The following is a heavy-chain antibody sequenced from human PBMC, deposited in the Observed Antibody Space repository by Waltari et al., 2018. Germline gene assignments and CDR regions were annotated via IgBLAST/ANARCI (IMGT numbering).Heavy chain of an antibody. V-gene: IGHV4-30-2*01. CDR1: GGSISSGGYS. Sequence: QVQLQESGPGLVKPSETLSLTCAVSGGSISSGGYSWSWIRQPPGKGLEWIGYIYHSGSTYYNPSLKSRVTISVDRSKNQFSLKLSSVTAADTAVYYCARGPPAIFGVVTMGYFDYWGQGTLVTVSS. CDR3: ARGPPAIFGVVTMGYFDY. D-gene: IGHD3-3*01. CDR2: IYHSGST. J-gene: IGHJ4*02.